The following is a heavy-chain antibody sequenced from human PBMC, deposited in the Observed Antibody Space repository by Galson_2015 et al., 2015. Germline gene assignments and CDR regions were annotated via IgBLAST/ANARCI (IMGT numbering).Heavy chain of an antibody. CDR1: GFTLSSYA. CDR2: ISYDGSNK. J-gene: IGHJ4*02. Sequence: SLRLSCAASGFTLSSYAMHWVRQAPGKGLEWVAVISYDGSNKYYADSVKGRFTISRDNSKNTLYLQMNSLRAEDTAVYYCARDPPQNYDILTGYHDYWGQGTLVTVSS. V-gene: IGHV3-30-3*01. CDR3: ARDPPQNYDILTGYHDY. D-gene: IGHD3-9*01.